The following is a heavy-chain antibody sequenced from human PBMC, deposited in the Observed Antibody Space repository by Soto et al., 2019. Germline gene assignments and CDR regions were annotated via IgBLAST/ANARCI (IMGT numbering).Heavy chain of an antibody. CDR3: ARSVDTAMVAIDI. V-gene: IGHV1-8*01. CDR1: GYTFTSYD. CDR2: MNPNSGNT. Sequence: ASVKVSCKASGYTFTSYDINWVRQATGQGLEWMGWMNPNSGNTGYAQKFQGRVTMTRNTSISTAYMELSSLRSDDTAVYYCARSVDTAMVAIDIWGQGTMVTVS. D-gene: IGHD5-18*01. J-gene: IGHJ3*02.